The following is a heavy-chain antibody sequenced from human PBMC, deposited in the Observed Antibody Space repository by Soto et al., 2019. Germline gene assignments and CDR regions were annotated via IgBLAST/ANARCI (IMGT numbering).Heavy chain of an antibody. Sequence: GGSLRLSCAASGFTFSSYWMSWVRQAPGKGLEWVANIKQDGSEEYYVDSVKGRFTISRDNAKNSLYLQMNSLRAEDTAVYYCARATYYYDSSGYYDAFDIWGQGTMVTVSS. J-gene: IGHJ3*02. CDR3: ARATYYYDSSGYYDAFDI. V-gene: IGHV3-7*01. D-gene: IGHD3-22*01. CDR2: IKQDGSEE. CDR1: GFTFSSYW.